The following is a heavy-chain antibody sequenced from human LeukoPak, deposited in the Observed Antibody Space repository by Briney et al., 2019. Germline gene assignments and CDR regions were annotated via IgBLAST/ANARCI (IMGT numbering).Heavy chain of an antibody. CDR1: GGSISSSNW. Sequence: SGTLSLTCAVSGGSISSSNWWSWVRQSPGKGLEWIGEIYHIGSTNYNPSLKSRVTISVDTSKNQFSLKLSSVTAADTAVYYCARDRPGGSSLDYWGQGALVTVSS. CDR3: ARDRPGGSSLDY. CDR2: IYHIGST. D-gene: IGHD6-13*01. J-gene: IGHJ4*02. V-gene: IGHV4-4*02.